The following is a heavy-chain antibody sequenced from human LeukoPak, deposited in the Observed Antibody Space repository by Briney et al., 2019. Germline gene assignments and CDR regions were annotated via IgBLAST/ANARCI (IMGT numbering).Heavy chain of an antibody. D-gene: IGHD6-13*01. J-gene: IGHJ4*02. V-gene: IGHV3-7*01. CDR1: GFTFSSYW. CDR2: IKQDGSEK. Sequence: PGGSLRLSCAASGFTFSSYWMSWVRQAPGEGLEWVANIKQDGSEKYYVDSVKGRFTISRDNAKNSLYLQMNSLRAEDTAVYYCAREGERQLVREFYYFDYWGQGTLVTVPS. CDR3: AREGERQLVREFYYFDY.